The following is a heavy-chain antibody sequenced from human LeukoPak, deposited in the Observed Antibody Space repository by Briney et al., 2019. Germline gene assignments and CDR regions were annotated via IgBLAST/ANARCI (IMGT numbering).Heavy chain of an antibody. CDR3: AKEIDTLGTNAFDI. CDR2: INEDGGKT. D-gene: IGHD2-15*01. CDR1: GFSFDDYP. Sequence: PGGSLRLPCAASGFSFDDYPMHWVRQAPGKGLEWVSLINEDGGKTFYADSVRGRFTISRDNSKNSLYLQMNSLRTEDTALYYCAKEIDTLGTNAFDIWGQGTIVTVSS. J-gene: IGHJ3*02. V-gene: IGHV3-43*02.